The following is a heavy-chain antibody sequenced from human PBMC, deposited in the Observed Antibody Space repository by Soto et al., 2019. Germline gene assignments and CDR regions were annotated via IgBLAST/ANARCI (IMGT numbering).Heavy chain of an antibody. CDR2: ISGSGGTT. CDR1: GFTFSTYA. CDR3: ADDRDYIGMVDAFDI. J-gene: IGHJ3*02. Sequence: EVHLLESGGGFVQPGGSLRLSCAASGFTFSTYAMTWVRQGPGKGLEYCSAISGSGGTTYYQDSVKGRFTISTDISKNTIYLQINSVIAEDTAVYYCADDRDYIGMVDAFDIWGQETMVTDSS. D-gene: IGHD2-8*01. V-gene: IGHV3-23*01.